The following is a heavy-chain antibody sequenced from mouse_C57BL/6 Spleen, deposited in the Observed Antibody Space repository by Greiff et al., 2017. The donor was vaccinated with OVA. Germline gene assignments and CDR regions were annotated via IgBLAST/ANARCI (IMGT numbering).Heavy chain of an antibody. J-gene: IGHJ3*01. CDR3: VRRHTTGAWFAY. D-gene: IGHD1-1*01. CDR1: GFSFNTYA. V-gene: IGHV10-1*01. CDR2: IRSKSNNYAT. Sequence: EVKLVESGGGLVQPKGSLKLSCAASGFSFNTYAMNWVRQAPGKGLEWVARIRSKSNNYATYYADSVKDRFTISRDDSESMLYLQMNILTTEDTAMYYCVRRHTTGAWFAYWGQGTLVTVSA.